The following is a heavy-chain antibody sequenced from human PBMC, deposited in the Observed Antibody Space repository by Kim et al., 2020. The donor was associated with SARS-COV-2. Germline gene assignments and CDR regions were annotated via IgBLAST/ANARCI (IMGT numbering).Heavy chain of an antibody. Sequence: GGSLRLSCAASGFTFSSYEMNWVRQAPGKGLEWVSYISSSGSTIYYADSVKGRFTISRDNAKNSLYLQMNSLRAEDTAVYYCARFVVGATRDFDYWGQGTLVTVSS. D-gene: IGHD1-26*01. CDR1: GFTFSSYE. CDR3: ARFVVGATRDFDY. J-gene: IGHJ4*02. V-gene: IGHV3-48*03. CDR2: ISSSGSTI.